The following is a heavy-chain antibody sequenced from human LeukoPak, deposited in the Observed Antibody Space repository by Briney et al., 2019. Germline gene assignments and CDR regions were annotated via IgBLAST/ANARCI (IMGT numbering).Heavy chain of an antibody. D-gene: IGHD1-14*01. CDR2: LRNDESEI. V-gene: IGHV3-30*02. J-gene: IGHJ4*02. CDR1: GFIFRNYG. Sequence: GGSLRLSCAASGFIFRNYGMHWVRQAPGKGLEWVASLRNDESEIFYADSVKGRFTISRDNSKNTLYLQMSSLRDEDTAVYYCVKDTGRGDFWGQGTQVTVSS. CDR3: VKDTGRGDF.